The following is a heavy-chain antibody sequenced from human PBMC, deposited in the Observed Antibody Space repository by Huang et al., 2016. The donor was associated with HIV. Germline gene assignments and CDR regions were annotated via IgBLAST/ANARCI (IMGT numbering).Heavy chain of an antibody. CDR2: IYSGGTT. D-gene: IGHD2-8*02. Sequence: EVQLVESGGGLIQPGGSLRLSCAASGFTVSTNYMTWVRQAPGKGLEWGSRIYSGGTTYYADSVKGRVTISRDDSENTLYLHMTSLRAGDTAVYYCAKEGDTGAALGYWGQGTLVTVS. CDR1: GFTVSTNY. CDR3: AKEGDTGAALGY. J-gene: IGHJ4*02. V-gene: IGHV3-53*01.